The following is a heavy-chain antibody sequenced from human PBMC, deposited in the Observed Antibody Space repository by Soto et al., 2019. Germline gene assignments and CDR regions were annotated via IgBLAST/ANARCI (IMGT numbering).Heavy chain of an antibody. J-gene: IGHJ5*02. Sequence: PSETLSLTCTVSGGSISNNNYYWGWIRQPPGKGLEWIGSIYYSGSTYYNPSLTGRVTISVDRSKNQFSLKLSSVTAADTAVYYCARVDYDSSGYYYPLVRWFDPWGQGTLVTVS. CDR1: GGSISNNNYY. CDR2: IYYSGST. D-gene: IGHD3-22*01. CDR3: ARVDYDSSGYYYPLVRWFDP. V-gene: IGHV4-39*07.